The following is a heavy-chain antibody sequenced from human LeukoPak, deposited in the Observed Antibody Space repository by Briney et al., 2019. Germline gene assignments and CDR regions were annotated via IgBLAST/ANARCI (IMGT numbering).Heavy chain of an antibody. CDR1: GFTFSSYW. Sequence: RGSLRLSCAASGFTFSSYWMSWVRQAPGKGLEWVANIKQDGSEKYYVDSVKGRFTISRDNAKNSLYLQMNSLRAEDTAVYYCARAVGSRDYDSSGYEYYFDYWGQGTLVTVSS. CDR2: IKQDGSEK. D-gene: IGHD3-22*01. J-gene: IGHJ4*02. V-gene: IGHV3-7*01. CDR3: ARAVGSRDYDSSGYEYYFDY.